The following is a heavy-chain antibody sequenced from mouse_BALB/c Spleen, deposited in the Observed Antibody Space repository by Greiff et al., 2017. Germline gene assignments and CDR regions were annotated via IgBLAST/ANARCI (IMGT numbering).Heavy chain of an antibody. CDR3: ARGYDDYFDY. V-gene: IGHV5-17*02. D-gene: IGHD2-3*01. J-gene: IGHJ2*03. CDR1: GFTFSSFG. CDR2: ISSGSSTI. Sequence: EVKLVESGGGLVQPGGSRKLSCAASGFTFSSFGMHWVRQAPEQGLEWVAYISSGSSTIYYGDTVKGRFTISRDNPKNTLFLQMTSLRSEDTAMYYCARGYDDYFDYGGQGTSLTVS.